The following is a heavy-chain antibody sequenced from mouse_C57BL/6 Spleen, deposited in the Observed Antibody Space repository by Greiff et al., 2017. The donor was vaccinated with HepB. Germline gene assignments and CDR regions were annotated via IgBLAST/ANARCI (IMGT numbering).Heavy chain of an antibody. CDR1: GYTFTDYE. D-gene: IGHD3-2*02. V-gene: IGHV1-15*01. CDR2: IDPETGGT. CDR3: TQTAQATYDYYAMDY. J-gene: IGHJ4*01. Sequence: VQLQQSGAELVRPGASVTLSCKASGYTFTDYEMHWVKQTPVHGLEWIGAIDPETGGTAYNQKFKGKAILTADKSSSTAYMELRSLTSEDSAVYYCTQTAQATYDYYAMDYWGQGTSVTVSS.